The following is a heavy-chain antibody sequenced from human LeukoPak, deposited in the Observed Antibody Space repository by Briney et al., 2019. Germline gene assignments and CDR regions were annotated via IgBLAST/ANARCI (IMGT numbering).Heavy chain of an antibody. Sequence: SETLSFTCAVYGGSFSDYYWTWIRQPPGKGLEWIGEINHSGSPNNNPSLKSRVSISFDTSKNQFSLKLTSVTAADTAVYYCGSRRTAMFGVIKGPIDYWGQGTLVTVSS. J-gene: IGHJ4*02. V-gene: IGHV4-34*01. CDR1: GGSFSDYY. D-gene: IGHD3-3*01. CDR3: GSRRTAMFGVIKGPIDY. CDR2: INHSGSP.